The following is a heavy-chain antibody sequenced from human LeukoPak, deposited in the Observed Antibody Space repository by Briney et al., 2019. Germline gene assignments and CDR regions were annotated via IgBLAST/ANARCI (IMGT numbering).Heavy chain of an antibody. CDR3: ARDRDSYGFDY. CDR1: GFTVSSNY. V-gene: IGHV3-53*01. CDR2: IYSGGST. D-gene: IGHD5-18*01. J-gene: IGHJ4*02. Sequence: GGSLRLSCAASGFTVSSNYMSWIRQAPGKGLEWVSVIYSGGSTYYADSVKGRFTISRDNSKNTLYLQMNSLRAEDTAVYYCARDRDSYGFDYWGQGTLVTVSS.